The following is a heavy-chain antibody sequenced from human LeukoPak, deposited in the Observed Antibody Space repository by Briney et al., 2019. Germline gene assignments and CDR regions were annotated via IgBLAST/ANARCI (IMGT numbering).Heavy chain of an antibody. CDR1: GASVSDGNYY. Sequence: PSETLSLTCSVSGASVSDGNYYWSWIRQPPGKGLEWVGYLFYSGNTNSNPSLKSRVTISADTSKNQFSLRLNSVTAADTAVYFCGRVRTGNTGSPEYFEDWGQGTLVTVSS. CDR2: LFYSGNT. D-gene: IGHD5-12*01. J-gene: IGHJ1*01. CDR3: GRVRTGNTGSPEYFED. V-gene: IGHV4-61*01.